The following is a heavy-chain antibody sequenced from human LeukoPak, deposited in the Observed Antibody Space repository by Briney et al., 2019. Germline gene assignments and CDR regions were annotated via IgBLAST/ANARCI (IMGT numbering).Heavy chain of an antibody. CDR3: AKEKSQGLGAYDM. V-gene: IGHV3-33*06. Sequence: PGGSLRLSCAASGSTFSDYYMSWIRQAPGKGLEWVAVIWHDGSKKDYADSVKGRFTISRDNSKNTLYLQMNSLRAEDTAVYYCAKEKSQGLGAYDMWGQGTMVTVSS. J-gene: IGHJ3*02. D-gene: IGHD3/OR15-3a*01. CDR1: GSTFSDYY. CDR2: IWHDGSKK.